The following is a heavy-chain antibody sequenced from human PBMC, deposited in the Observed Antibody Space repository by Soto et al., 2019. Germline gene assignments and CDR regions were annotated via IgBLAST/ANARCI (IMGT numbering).Heavy chain of an antibody. CDR2: ISVSGDKT. J-gene: IGHJ4*02. V-gene: IGHV3-23*01. Sequence: EVHLLESGGDLVQPGGSLRLSCAASGFSFTAYIMSWFRQAPGQGLEWVSAISVSGDKTYYADSVKGRFTISRDDAKNTLYLQLNSLRVDDTAIYYLAKGGWLDDCGQGTLVTVSS. D-gene: IGHD5-12*01. CDR1: GFSFTAYI. CDR3: AKGGWLDD.